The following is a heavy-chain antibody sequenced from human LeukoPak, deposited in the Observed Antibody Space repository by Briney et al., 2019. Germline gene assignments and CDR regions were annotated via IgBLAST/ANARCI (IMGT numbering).Heavy chain of an antibody. CDR2: IKSKTDGGTT. J-gene: IGHJ4*02. V-gene: IGHV3-15*01. CDR1: GFIFSNYA. D-gene: IGHD6-13*01. CDR3: TARGVIAAAGSTAY. Sequence: PGGSLRLSCAASGFIFSNYAMIWVCQAPGKGLEWVGRIKSKTDGGTTDYAAPVKGRFTISRDDSKNTLYLQMNSLTTEDTGVYYCTARGVIAAAGSTAYWGQGTLVTVSS.